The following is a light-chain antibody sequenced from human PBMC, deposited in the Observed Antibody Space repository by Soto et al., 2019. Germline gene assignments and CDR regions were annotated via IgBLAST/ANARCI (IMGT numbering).Light chain of an antibody. Sequence: DIQMTQSPSFLSPSIGDRVTITCRASQGIRADLSWFQQKPGKSPERLIYRASFLQAGVPSRFSGSGSGTEFTLTIISLQPEDFATYYCLQHSSYPFTFGPGTEVHVK. CDR1: QGIRAD. CDR2: RAS. J-gene: IGKJ3*01. V-gene: IGKV1-17*01. CDR3: LQHSSYPFT.